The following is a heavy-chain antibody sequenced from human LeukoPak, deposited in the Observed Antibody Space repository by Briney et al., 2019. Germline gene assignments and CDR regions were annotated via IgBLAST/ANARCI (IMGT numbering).Heavy chain of an antibody. Sequence: PSETLSLTCAVYGGSFSGYYWSWIRQPPGKGLEWIGEINHSGSTNYNPSLKSRVTISVDTSKNQFSLKLSSVTAADTAVYYCARGIMVRGVMAYYYYYYMDVWGKGTTVTVSS. CDR2: INHSGST. D-gene: IGHD3-10*01. CDR3: ARGIMVRGVMAYYYYYYMDV. CDR1: GGSFSGYY. J-gene: IGHJ6*03. V-gene: IGHV4-34*01.